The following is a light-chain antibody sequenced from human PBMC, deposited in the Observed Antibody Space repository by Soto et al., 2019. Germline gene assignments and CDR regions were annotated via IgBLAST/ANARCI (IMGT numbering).Light chain of an antibody. CDR1: QSVSSN. Sequence: EIVMTQSPATLSVSPGERATLSCRASQSVSSNLAWYQQKPGQAPRLLIYGASTRATGIPARFSGSGSGTDFPLTISGLQSEDFAVYYGQQYNNWPYTFGRGTKLEIK. V-gene: IGKV3-15*01. J-gene: IGKJ2*01. CDR2: GAS. CDR3: QQYNNWPYT.